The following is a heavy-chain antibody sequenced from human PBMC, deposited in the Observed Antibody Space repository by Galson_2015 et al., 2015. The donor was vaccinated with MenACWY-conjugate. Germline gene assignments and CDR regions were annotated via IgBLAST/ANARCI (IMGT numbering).Heavy chain of an antibody. CDR1: GFPLSGYW. CDR3: ARDHPSTYGIAWDLFEL. D-gene: IGHD4-17*01. V-gene: IGHV3-7*03. Sequence: SLRLSCAASGFPLSGYWMAWVRQAPGKGLEWVANIKQDGSAKYYVDSVKGRFTISRDNAKNSLYLEMNSLRAEDTAVYYCARDHPSTYGIAWDLFELWGQGTMVTVSS. J-gene: IGHJ3*01. CDR2: IKQDGSAK.